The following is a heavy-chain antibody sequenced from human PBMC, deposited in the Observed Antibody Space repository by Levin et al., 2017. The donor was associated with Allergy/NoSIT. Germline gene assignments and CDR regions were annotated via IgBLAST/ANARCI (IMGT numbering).Heavy chain of an antibody. D-gene: IGHD2-15*01. CDR3: ARNPVNGLGYCSGGTCYTADD. Sequence: PGGSLRLSCAASGFTFSRYWMHWVRQAPGKGLVWVSRINNDGSSANYADSVKGRFTISRDNDKNTLYLQMNSLSAEDTAVYYCARNPVNGLGYCSGGTCYTADDWGQGTLVTVSS. CDR2: INNDGSSA. CDR1: GFTFSRYW. J-gene: IGHJ4*02. V-gene: IGHV3-74*01.